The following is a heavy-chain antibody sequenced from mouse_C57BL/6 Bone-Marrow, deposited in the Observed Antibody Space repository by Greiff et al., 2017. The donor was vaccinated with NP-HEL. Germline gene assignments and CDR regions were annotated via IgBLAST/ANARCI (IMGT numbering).Heavy chain of an antibody. D-gene: IGHD2-5*01. CDR2: IDPSDSYT. CDR1: GYTFTSYW. Sequence: QVQLQQPGAELVKPGASVKLSCKASGYTFTSYWMQWVKQRPGQGLEWIGEIDPSDSYTNSNQKFKGKATLTVDTSSSTAYMQLSSLTSEDSAVYYCARKGTYYSNYFFMDYWGQGTSVTVSS. V-gene: IGHV1-50*01. CDR3: ARKGTYYSNYFFMDY. J-gene: IGHJ4*01.